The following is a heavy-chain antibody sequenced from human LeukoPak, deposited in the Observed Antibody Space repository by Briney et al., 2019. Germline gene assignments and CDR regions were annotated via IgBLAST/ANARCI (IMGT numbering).Heavy chain of an antibody. Sequence: PGGSLRLSCAASGFTFSNYDMNWVRQAPGMGLEWVSTVSGSGGSAFYADSVQGRFTISRDNVRNTGYLEMNTLRAEDTAIYYCAKYSRGYGSAHLDHWGQGALVTVSS. D-gene: IGHD1-26*01. V-gene: IGHV3-23*01. CDR3: AKYSRGYGSAHLDH. CDR2: VSGSGGSA. J-gene: IGHJ1*01. CDR1: GFTFSNYD.